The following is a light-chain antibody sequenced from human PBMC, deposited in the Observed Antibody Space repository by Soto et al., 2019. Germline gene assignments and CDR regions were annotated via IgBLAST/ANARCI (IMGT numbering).Light chain of an antibody. Sequence: QSVLTQPASVSGSPGQSIAISCTGTSSDVGGYSYVSWYQQQPGKAPKLVISDVSNRPSGVSDRFSGSKSGNTASLTISGPQTEDEADYYCASYTTSSTYVFGNGTKVTVL. J-gene: IGLJ1*01. CDR2: DVS. CDR3: ASYTTSSTYV. V-gene: IGLV2-14*01. CDR1: SSDVGGYSY.